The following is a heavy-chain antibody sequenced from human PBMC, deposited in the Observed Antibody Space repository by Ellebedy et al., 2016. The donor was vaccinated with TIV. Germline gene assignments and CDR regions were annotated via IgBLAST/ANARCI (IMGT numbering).Heavy chain of an antibody. CDR2: IGAAGDP. J-gene: IGHJ6*02. D-gene: IGHD1-14*01. Sequence: GESLKISCAASGFTFSDYDMHWVRQATGEGLEWVSAIGAAGDPDYPGSVKGRFTISRENAQNSLYLQMNNLRAGDTAVYYCARAPRGIFGIDVWGQGTTVTVSS. CDR3: ARAPRGIFGIDV. V-gene: IGHV3-13*05. CDR1: GFTFSDYD.